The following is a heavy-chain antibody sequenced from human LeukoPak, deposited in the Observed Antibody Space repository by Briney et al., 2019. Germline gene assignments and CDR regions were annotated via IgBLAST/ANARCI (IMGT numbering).Heavy chain of an antibody. CDR2: IYHSGST. Sequence: SETLSLTCAVSGYSISSGYYWGWIRQPPGKGLEWIGSIYHSGSTYYNPSLKSRVTISVDTSKNQFSLKLSSVTAADTAVYFCARKGSSSWANPFDYWGQGTLVTVSS. CDR1: GYSISSGYY. CDR3: ARKGSSSWANPFDY. V-gene: IGHV4-38-2*01. D-gene: IGHD6-13*01. J-gene: IGHJ4*02.